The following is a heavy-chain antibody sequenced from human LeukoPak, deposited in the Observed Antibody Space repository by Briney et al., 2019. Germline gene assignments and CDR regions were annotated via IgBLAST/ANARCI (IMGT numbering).Heavy chain of an antibody. CDR2: INTNTGNP. CDR3: ARRGLYHYYYYMDV. CDR1: GYTFTSYA. Sequence: ASVKVSCKASGYTFTSYAMNWVRQAPGQGLEWMGWINTNTGNPAYAQGFTGRFVFSLDTSVSTAYLQISSLKAEDTAVYYCARRGLYHYYYYMDVWGKGTTVTVSS. V-gene: IGHV7-4-1*02. D-gene: IGHD2-15*01. J-gene: IGHJ6*03.